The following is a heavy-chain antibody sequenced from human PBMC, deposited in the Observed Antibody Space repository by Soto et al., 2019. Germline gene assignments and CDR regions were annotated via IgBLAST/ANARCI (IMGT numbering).Heavy chain of an antibody. CDR1: GYTFTNYA. CDR2: ISAYNGNT. D-gene: IGHD6-13*01. Sequence: QGQLVQSGAEVKKPGASVKVSCKASGYTFTNYAFSCVRQAPGQGLEWMGWISAYNGNTNYPQKLQGRVTMTTDTSTSTAYMELRSLRSDDTAVYYCARDLAAAGPFDCWGQGTLVTVSS. V-gene: IGHV1-18*01. J-gene: IGHJ4*02. CDR3: ARDLAAAGPFDC.